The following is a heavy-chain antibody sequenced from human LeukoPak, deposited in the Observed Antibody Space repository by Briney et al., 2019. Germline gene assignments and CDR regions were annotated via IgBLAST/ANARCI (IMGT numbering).Heavy chain of an antibody. CDR1: GFTFSRYP. CDR3: VKAQYDFWSGLDY. V-gene: IGHV3-64D*09. CDR2: ISGNGGST. J-gene: IGHJ4*02. D-gene: IGHD3-3*01. Sequence: GSLRLSCSASGFTFSRYPMHWVRQAPGKGLEYVSAISGNGGSTYYADSVKGRFTISRDNSKNTLYLQMSSLRTEDTAIYYCVKAQYDFWSGLDYWGQGTLVTVSS.